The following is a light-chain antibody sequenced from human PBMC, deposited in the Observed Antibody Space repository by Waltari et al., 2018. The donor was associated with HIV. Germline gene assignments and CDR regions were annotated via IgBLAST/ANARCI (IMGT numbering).Light chain of an antibody. CDR2: RND. CDR1: SSNIGSNT. CDR3: ATWDDSLNGWV. V-gene: IGLV1-44*01. J-gene: IGLJ3*02. Sequence: QSVLTQPPSASGTHGQRVTISCSGSSSNIGSNTVSWYQQVPGTAPKVFIYRNDDRPSGVPDRFSGSKSGTSASLAISGLQSEDEADYYCATWDDSLNGWVFGGGTKVTVL.